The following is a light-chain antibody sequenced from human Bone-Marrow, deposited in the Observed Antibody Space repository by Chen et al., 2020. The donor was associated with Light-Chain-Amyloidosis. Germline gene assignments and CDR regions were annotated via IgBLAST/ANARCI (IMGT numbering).Light chain of an antibody. V-gene: IGLV3-21*02. J-gene: IGLJ3*02. CDR2: DDS. CDR1: NIGSTS. CDR3: QVWDRSSDRPV. Sequence: SYVLPQPSSVYVAPGQTARIACGGNNIGSTSVHWYQQTPGQAPLLVVYDDSDRPSGIPERLSGSNSGNTATLTISRVEAGDEADYYCQVWDRSSDRPVFGGGTKLTVL.